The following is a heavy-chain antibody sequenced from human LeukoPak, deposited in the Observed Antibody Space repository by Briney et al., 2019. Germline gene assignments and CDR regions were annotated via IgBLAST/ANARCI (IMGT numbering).Heavy chain of an antibody. CDR1: GFTFDEYG. CDR2: ISSSSSTI. CDR3: ARDLALGYFDY. V-gene: IGHV3-48*04. Sequence: GGSLRLSCAASGFTFDEYGMNWVRQAPGKGLGWVSYISSSSSTIYYADSVKGRFTISRDNAKNSLYLQMNSLRAEDTAVYYCARDLALGYFDYWGQGTLVTVSS. J-gene: IGHJ4*02.